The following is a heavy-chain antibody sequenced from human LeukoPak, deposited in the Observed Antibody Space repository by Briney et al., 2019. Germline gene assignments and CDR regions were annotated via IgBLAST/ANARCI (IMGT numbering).Heavy chain of an antibody. Sequence: GGSLRLSCAASGFTFSSYATNWVRQAPGKGLEWVAVISSDGTNKYYADSVKGRITISRDNSKNTLYLQMNSLRAEDTAVYYCAREGYSSGWQKTYYFDYWGQGTLVTVSS. CDR1: GFTFSSYA. D-gene: IGHD6-19*01. CDR2: ISSDGTNK. CDR3: AREGYSSGWQKTYYFDY. J-gene: IGHJ4*02. V-gene: IGHV3-30-3*01.